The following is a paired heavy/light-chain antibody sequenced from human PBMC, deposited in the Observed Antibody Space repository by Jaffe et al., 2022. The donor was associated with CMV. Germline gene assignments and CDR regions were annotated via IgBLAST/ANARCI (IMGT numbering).Light chain of an antibody. CDR2: GAS. CDR1: QSIATS. Sequence: DIQMTQSPSFLSAPIGDGVTISCRASQSIATSVSWYQQRPGKAPNLLIYGASTLQSGVPSRFSGSGSGTDFTLIISTLQLEDFATYYCQQNYGVPYTFGQGTKLEIK. J-gene: IGKJ2*01. CDR3: QQNYGVPYT. V-gene: IGKV1-39*01.
Heavy chain of an antibody. J-gene: IGHJ5*02. CDR1: GGSISGGNYY. Sequence: QLQLQESGPGLVKPSETLSLTCTVSGGSISGGNYYWDWIRQSPGKGLEWIGNIHHNGATYYNPSLHSRVTMSVDTSKNQFSLRLTSVTAADSAVYSCARHIAGKNWFDPWGHGTLVTVSS. CDR2: IHHNGAT. CDR3: ARHIAGKNWFDP. D-gene: IGHD6-13*01. V-gene: IGHV4-39*01.